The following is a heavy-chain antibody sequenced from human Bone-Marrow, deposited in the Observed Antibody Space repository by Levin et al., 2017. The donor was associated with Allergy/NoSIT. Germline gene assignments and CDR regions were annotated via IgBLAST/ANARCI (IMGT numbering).Heavy chain of an antibody. Sequence: GESLKISCKASGFSISNFGISWVRQAPGQGLEWMGWISAYNSQINYAQKFQGRVTMTTDTSTGTAYMELRSLISDDTAVYYCARVRGGRLLPGQTGWFDPWGQGTRVTVSS. V-gene: IGHV1-18*01. CDR3: ARVRGGRLLPGQTGWFDP. CDR1: GFSISNFG. D-gene: IGHD2-15*01. CDR2: ISAYNSQI. J-gene: IGHJ5*02.